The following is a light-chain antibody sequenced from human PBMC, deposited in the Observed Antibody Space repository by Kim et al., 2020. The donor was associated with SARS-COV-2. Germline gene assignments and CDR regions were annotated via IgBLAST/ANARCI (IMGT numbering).Light chain of an antibody. CDR1: SSNIGSNF. CDR3: AAWDDSRSGHV. J-gene: IGLJ1*01. Sequence: QSVLAQPPSASGTPGQRVTISCSGSSSNIGSNFVYWYQQLPGTAPKLLIYRNNQRPSGVPDRFSGSKSGTSASLAISGLRSEDEADYYCAAWDDSRSGHVFGIGTKVTVL. CDR2: RNN. V-gene: IGLV1-47*01.